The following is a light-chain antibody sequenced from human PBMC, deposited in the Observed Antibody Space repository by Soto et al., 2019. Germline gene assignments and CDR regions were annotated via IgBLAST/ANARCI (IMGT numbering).Light chain of an antibody. Sequence: QSALTQPASESGSPGQSITISCTGTSSDVGGYNYVSWYQQHPGKAPKLMIYDVSNRPSGVSNRFSGSKSGNTASLTISGLQAEDEADYYCSSYRSRSTLLYVFGTGTKVTVL. J-gene: IGLJ1*01. V-gene: IGLV2-14*01. CDR3: SSYRSRSTLLYV. CDR2: DVS. CDR1: SSDVGGYNY.